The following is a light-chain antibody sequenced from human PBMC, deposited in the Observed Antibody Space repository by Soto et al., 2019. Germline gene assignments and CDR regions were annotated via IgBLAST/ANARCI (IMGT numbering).Light chain of an antibody. CDR2: DVS. J-gene: IGLJ1*01. Sequence: QSVLTQPASVSGSPGQSITISCTGTSSDVGGYNYVSWYQQHPGKAPKLMIYDVSNRPSGVSNRFSGSKSGNTASLTISGLQAEDEADYYCSSCTSSSTLEVFGTGTKVTVL. CDR1: SSDVGGYNY. CDR3: SSCTSSSTLEV. V-gene: IGLV2-14*01.